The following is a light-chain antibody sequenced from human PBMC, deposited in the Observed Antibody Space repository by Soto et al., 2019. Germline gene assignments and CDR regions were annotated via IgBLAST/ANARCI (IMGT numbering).Light chain of an antibody. CDR2: RNN. CDR3: AAWDDSMSGYV. Sequence: VLTQPPSASGSPGQRVTISCSGSSSNIGSNYVYWYQQLPGTAPKLLIYRNNQRPSGVPDRFSGSKSGTSASLAISGLRSEDEADYYCAAWDDSMSGYVFGTGTKVTVL. J-gene: IGLJ1*01. CDR1: SSNIGSNY. V-gene: IGLV1-47*01.